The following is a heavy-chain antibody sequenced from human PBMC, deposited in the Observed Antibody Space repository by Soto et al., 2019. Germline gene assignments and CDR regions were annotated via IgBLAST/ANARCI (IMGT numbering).Heavy chain of an antibody. D-gene: IGHD3-3*01. CDR1: GGSFSGYY. CDR3: ARGPVLRFCYDY. J-gene: IGHJ4*02. V-gene: IGHV4-34*01. Sequence: SETLSLTCAVYGGSFSGYYWSWIRQPPGKGLEWIGEINHSGSTNYNPSLKSRVTISVDTSKNQFSLKLSSVTAADTAVYYCARGPVLRFCYDYWGQGTLVTVSS. CDR2: INHSGST.